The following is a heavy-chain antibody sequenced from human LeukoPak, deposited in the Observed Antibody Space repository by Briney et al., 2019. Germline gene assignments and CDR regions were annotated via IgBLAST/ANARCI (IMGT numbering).Heavy chain of an antibody. CDR1: GYTFTSYD. J-gene: IGHJ5*02. Sequence: GASVKVSCKASGYTFTSYDINWVRQATGQGLEWMGWMNPNSGNTGYAQKLQGRVTMTTDTSTSTAYMELRSLRSDDTAVYYCARVTMDQDIASSHWFDPWGQGTLVTVSS. V-gene: IGHV1-8*01. CDR2: MNPNSGNT. D-gene: IGHD2-15*01. CDR3: ARVTMDQDIASSHWFDP.